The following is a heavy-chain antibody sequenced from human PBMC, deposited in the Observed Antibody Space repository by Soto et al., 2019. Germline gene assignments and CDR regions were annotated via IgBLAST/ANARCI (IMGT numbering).Heavy chain of an antibody. CDR2: IYYSGST. D-gene: IGHD3-3*01. V-gene: IGHV4-59*01. Sequence: QVQLQESGPGLVKPSETLSLTCTVSGGSISSYYWSWIRQPPGKGLEWIGYIYYSGSTNYNPSLKSRVTISVDTSKNQFSLKLGSVTAADTAVYYCARDAIFGVVRGWFDPWGQGTLVTVSS. CDR1: GGSISSYY. J-gene: IGHJ5*02. CDR3: ARDAIFGVVRGWFDP.